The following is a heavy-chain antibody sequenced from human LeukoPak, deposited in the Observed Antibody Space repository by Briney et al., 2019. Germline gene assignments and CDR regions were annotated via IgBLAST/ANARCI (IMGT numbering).Heavy chain of an antibody. CDR3: ARSVAAAIDKIYYFDY. Sequence: PGGSLRLPCAASGFIFSDYFMSWIRQAPGKGLEWVSHISGSSSYTNSVDSVKGRFIISRDNAKGSLYLQMNSLRAEDTAVYYCARSVAAAIDKIYYFDYWGRGALVTVSS. CDR2: ISGSSSYT. D-gene: IGHD6-13*01. V-gene: IGHV3-11*03. CDR1: GFIFSDYF. J-gene: IGHJ4*02.